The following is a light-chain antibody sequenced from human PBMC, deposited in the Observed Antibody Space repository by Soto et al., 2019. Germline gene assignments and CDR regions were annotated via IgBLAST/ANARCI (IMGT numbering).Light chain of an antibody. J-gene: IGKJ4*01. Sequence: EVVMTQSPATLSVSPGERATLSCRASQSISNNLAWYQQKPGQAPRLLIFGASTRATGVPARFSGSGSGTEFILTISSLQSEDFATYYCQHFNNWPPELTFGGGTKVDIK. CDR3: QHFNNWPPELT. V-gene: IGKV3-15*01. CDR2: GAS. CDR1: QSISNN.